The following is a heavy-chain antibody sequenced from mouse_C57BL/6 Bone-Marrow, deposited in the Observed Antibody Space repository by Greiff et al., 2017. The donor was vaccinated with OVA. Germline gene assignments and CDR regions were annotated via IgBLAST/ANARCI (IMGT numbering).Heavy chain of an antibody. CDR2: IFPGSGST. Sequence: VKLQESGPELVKPGASVKISCKASGYTFTDYYINWVKQRPGQGLEWIGWIFPGSGSTYYNEKFKGKATLTVDKSSSTAYMLLSSLTSEDSAVYFCATGWLLRPAWFAYWGQGTLVTVSA. CDR1: GYTFTDYY. V-gene: IGHV1-75*01. J-gene: IGHJ3*01. D-gene: IGHD2-3*01. CDR3: ATGWLLRPAWFAY.